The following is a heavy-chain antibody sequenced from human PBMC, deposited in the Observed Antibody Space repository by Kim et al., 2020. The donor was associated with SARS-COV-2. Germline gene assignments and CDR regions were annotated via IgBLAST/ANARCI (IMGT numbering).Heavy chain of an antibody. V-gene: IGHV3-11*04. D-gene: IGHD2-2*01. J-gene: IGHJ4*02. CDR3: AFGEGTSSYILDY. Sequence: YADSVKGRFPIARDNAKNSLYLQMNSLRAEDTAVYYCAFGEGTSSYILDYWGQGTLVTVSS.